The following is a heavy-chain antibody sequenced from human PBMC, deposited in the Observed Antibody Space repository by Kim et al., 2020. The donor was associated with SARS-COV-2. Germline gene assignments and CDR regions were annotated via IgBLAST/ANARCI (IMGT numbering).Heavy chain of an antibody. D-gene: IGHD2-21*02. J-gene: IGHJ4*02. V-gene: IGHV1-69*13. CDR2: SIPIFGTA. CDR3: ARAPVPTVVTPIWLDY. Sequence: SVKDSCKASGGTFSSYAISWVRQAPGQGLEWMGGSIPIFGTANYAQKFQGRVTITADESTSTAYMELSSLRSEDTAVYYCARAPVPTVVTPIWLDYWGQGTLVTVSS. CDR1: GGTFSSYA.